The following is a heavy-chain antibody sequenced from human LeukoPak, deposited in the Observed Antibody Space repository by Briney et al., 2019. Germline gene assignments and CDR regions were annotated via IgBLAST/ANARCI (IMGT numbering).Heavy chain of an antibody. J-gene: IGHJ6*03. D-gene: IGHD2-15*01. CDR2: ISSDTTTK. Sequence: GGSLRLSCAASGFTFSNYAMHWVRQAPGKGLEWVALISSDTTTKYYADSVKGRFTISRDNSKNTLSLQMSSLRVEDTAVYYCARDRSCTGGSCYMDVWGRGTTVTVSS. V-gene: IGHV3-30*04. CDR3: ARDRSCTGGSCYMDV. CDR1: GFTFSNYA.